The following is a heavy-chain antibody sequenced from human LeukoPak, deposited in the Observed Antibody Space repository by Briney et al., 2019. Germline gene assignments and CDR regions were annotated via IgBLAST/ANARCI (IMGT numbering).Heavy chain of an antibody. J-gene: IGHJ3*02. CDR1: GFTFLTYA. CDR2: IRDSGAST. D-gene: IGHD6-19*01. CDR3: AKAGRSGWYPGWPFDI. V-gene: IGHV3-23*01. Sequence: GGSLRLSCAASGFTFLTYAMSWVRQAPGKGLQWVSVIRDSGASTYYADSVKGRFTISRDNSKNTLYLQMNSLRAEDAAVYYCAKAGRSGWYPGWPFDIWGQGTMVTVSS.